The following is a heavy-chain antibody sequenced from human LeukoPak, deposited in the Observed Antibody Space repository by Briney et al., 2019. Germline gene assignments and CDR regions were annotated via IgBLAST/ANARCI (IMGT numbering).Heavy chain of an antibody. V-gene: IGHV3-7*03. Sequence: GGSLRLSCAASGFTFSRYWMTWVRQAPGKGPEWVANIKQDETETYYGDSVRGRFTISRDNAENSLYPQMNSLRAEDTAVYYCAKTLGSSTSPDDAFDIWGQETMVTVSS. J-gene: IGHJ3*02. CDR3: AKTLGSSTSPDDAFDI. D-gene: IGHD2-2*01. CDR1: GFTFSRYW. CDR2: IKQDETET.